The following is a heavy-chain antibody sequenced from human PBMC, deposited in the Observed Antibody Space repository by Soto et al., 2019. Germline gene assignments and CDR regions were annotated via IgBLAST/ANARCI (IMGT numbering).Heavy chain of an antibody. D-gene: IGHD3-9*01. CDR2: VNHSGST. Sequence: SETLSLTCAVYGGSFSGYYWSWIRQPPGKGLEWIGEVNHSGSTNYNPSLKSRVTISVDTSKNQFSLKLSSVTAADTAVYYRARGWSGLVIIRFDPWGQGTLVTVSS. CDR3: ARGWSGLVIIRFDP. J-gene: IGHJ5*02. V-gene: IGHV4-34*01. CDR1: GGSFSGYY.